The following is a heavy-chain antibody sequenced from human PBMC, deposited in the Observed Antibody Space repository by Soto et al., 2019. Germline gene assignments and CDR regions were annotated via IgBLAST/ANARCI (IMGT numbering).Heavy chain of an antibody. CDR1: GYTFTSYG. V-gene: IGHV1-18*01. CDR2: ISAYNGNT. CDR3: ARDKGDGSGSYYGY. D-gene: IGHD3-10*01. Sequence: QVQLVQSGAEVKKPGASVKVSCKASGYTFTSYGISWVRQAPGQGLEWMGLISAYNGNTNYAQKLQGRVTMTTDTTTRTAYMELRSLRSDATAVYYCARDKGDGSGSYYGYWGQGTLVTVSS. J-gene: IGHJ4*02.